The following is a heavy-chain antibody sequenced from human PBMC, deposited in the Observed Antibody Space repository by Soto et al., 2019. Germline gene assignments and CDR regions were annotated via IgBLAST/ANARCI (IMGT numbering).Heavy chain of an antibody. J-gene: IGHJ5*02. D-gene: IGHD3-3*01. CDR2: IYNSGIT. V-gene: IGHV4-30-4*01. Sequence: LSLTCTVSGGSISSGDYSWSWVRQSPGKGLEWIGHIYNSGITYYNPSLKSRVVISIDTSRNQFSLRLNYLTAADRAVFFCARGVTVFGLVSRFWFDPWGQGTVVTVSS. CDR3: ARGVTVFGLVSRFWFDP. CDR1: GGSISSGDYS.